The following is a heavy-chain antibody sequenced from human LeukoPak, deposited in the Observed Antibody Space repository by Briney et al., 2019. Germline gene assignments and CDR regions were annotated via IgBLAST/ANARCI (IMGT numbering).Heavy chain of an antibody. Sequence: GGSLRLSCAASGFTLSSSTMNWVRQAPGKGLEWVSSIGRSSRDMYYADSVRGRFTISRDNGKNSLFLQMNSLRAEDTSVYYCVRGDSRDYWGQGTLVTVSS. J-gene: IGHJ4*02. CDR3: VRGDSRDY. D-gene: IGHD6-13*01. CDR1: GFTLSSST. CDR2: IGRSSRDM. V-gene: IGHV3-21*01.